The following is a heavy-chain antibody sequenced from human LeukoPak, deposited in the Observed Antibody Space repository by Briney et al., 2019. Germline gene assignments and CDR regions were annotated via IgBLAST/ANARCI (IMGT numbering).Heavy chain of an antibody. V-gene: IGHV4-61*02. Sequence: PSQTLSLTCTVSGGSISRGSYYWSWIRQPAGEGLEWIGRIYTSGSTNYNPSRKRRVTISVDTSKNQFSLKLSSVTAADTAVYYCARGRFGDWFDPWGQGTLVTVPS. CDR2: IYTSGST. J-gene: IGHJ5*02. CDR1: GGSISRGSYY. CDR3: ARGRFGDWFDP. D-gene: IGHD3-10*01.